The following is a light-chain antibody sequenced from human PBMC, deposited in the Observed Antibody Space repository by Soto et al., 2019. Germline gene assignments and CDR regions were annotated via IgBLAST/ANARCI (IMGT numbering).Light chain of an antibody. Sequence: EIVLTQSPATLSVSPGERATLSCRASQSMSKYLVWYQQKPGQAPRRLIYDASTRAIGIPDRFSGSGSGTEFTLTISSVQSEDFAVYYCQQYSKWPLTFGGGTKVDIK. J-gene: IGKJ4*01. V-gene: IGKV3-15*01. CDR2: DAS. CDR3: QQYSKWPLT. CDR1: QSMSKY.